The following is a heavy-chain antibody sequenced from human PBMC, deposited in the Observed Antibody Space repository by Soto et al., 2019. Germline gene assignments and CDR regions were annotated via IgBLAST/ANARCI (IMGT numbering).Heavy chain of an antibody. CDR1: GYTFTNHG. CDR3: ARDLYPLAYYFDY. V-gene: IGHV1-18*01. Sequence: QVQLVQSGAEVKKPGASVKVSCKASGYTFTNHGISWVRQAPGQGLEWLGWISGHNGNTKYAQRLQGRVTITTDTSTSTAYMELRSLKSDDTAVYYCARDLYPLAYYFDYWGQGTLVTVSS. CDR2: ISGHNGNT. J-gene: IGHJ4*02.